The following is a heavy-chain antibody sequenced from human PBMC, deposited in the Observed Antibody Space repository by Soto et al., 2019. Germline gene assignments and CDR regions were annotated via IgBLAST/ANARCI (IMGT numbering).Heavy chain of an antibody. V-gene: IGHV4-31*03. Sequence: PSETLSLTCTVSGGSISSGGYYWSWIRQHPGKGLEWIGYIYYSGSTYYNPSLKSRVTISVDTSKNQFSLKLSSVTAADTAVYYCARAHMVRGVITWYFDYWGQGTLVTVSS. CDR1: GGSISSGGYY. J-gene: IGHJ4*02. D-gene: IGHD3-10*01. CDR3: ARAHMVRGVITWYFDY. CDR2: IYYSGST.